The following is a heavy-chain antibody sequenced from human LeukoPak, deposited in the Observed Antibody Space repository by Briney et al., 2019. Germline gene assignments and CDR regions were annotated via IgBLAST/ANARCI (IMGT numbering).Heavy chain of an antibody. D-gene: IGHD3-22*01. V-gene: IGHV4-39*01. CDR3: ARPAGSGYYSFDY. CDR1: GGSISSSSYY. J-gene: IGHJ4*02. Sequence: SSETLSLTCTVAGGSISSSSYYWCWIRQPPGKGLEWIGSIYYSGSTYYNPSLKSRVTISVDTSKNQFSLKLSSVTAADTAVYYCARPAGSGYYSFDYWGQGTLVTVSS. CDR2: IYYSGST.